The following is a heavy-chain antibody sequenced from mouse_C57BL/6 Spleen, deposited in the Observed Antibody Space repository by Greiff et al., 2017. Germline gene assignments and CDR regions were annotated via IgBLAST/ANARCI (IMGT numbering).Heavy chain of an antibody. CDR1: GYTFTSYT. Sequence: QVQLQQSGAELARPGASVKMSCKASGYTFTSYTMHWVQQRPGQGLEWIGYINPSSGYTKYNQKFKDKVTLTADKSSSTAYMQLSSLTSEDSAVYYCARSWDGYSPVDYWGQGTTLTVSS. CDR2: INPSSGYT. D-gene: IGHD2-3*01. V-gene: IGHV1-4*01. CDR3: ARSWDGYSPVDY. J-gene: IGHJ2*01.